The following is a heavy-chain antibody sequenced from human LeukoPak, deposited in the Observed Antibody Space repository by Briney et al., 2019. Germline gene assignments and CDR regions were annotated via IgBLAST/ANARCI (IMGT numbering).Heavy chain of an antibody. D-gene: IGHD4-23*01. V-gene: IGHV3-30*04. Sequence: GGSLRLPCAASGFTFSSYAMSWVRQAPGKGLEWVAVISYDGIYKDYGDSVKGRFTISRDNSKNTLYLQMNSLRAEDTAVYYCARGAHKRDDYGGFFDYWGQKTLVTVSS. CDR2: ISYDGIYK. J-gene: IGHJ4*02. CDR3: ARGAHKRDDYGGFFDY. CDR1: GFTFSSYA.